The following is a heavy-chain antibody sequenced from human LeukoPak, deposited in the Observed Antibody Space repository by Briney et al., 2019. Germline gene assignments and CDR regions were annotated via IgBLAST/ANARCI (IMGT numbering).Heavy chain of an antibody. Sequence: GASVKVSCKASGYTFTIYYMHWVRQAPGQGLEWMGIINPSGGSTSYAQKFQGRVTMTRDMSTSTDYMELSSLSSEDTAVYYCARDNSVEDTAWWFDPWGQGTLVTVSS. CDR1: GYTFTIYY. D-gene: IGHD4-23*01. J-gene: IGHJ5*02. V-gene: IGHV1-46*01. CDR3: ARDNSVEDTAWWFDP. CDR2: INPSGGST.